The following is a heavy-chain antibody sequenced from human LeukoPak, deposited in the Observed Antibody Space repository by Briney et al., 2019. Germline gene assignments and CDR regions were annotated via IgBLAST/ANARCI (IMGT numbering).Heavy chain of an antibody. CDR1: GFTFSSYG. Sequence: GGSLRLSCAASGFTFSSYGMSWVRQAPGKGLEWVSAISGSGGSTYYADSVKGRFTISRDNSKNTLYLQMNSLRAEDTAVYYCRMVAATYDAFDIWGQGTMVTVSS. J-gene: IGHJ3*02. V-gene: IGHV3-23*01. CDR2: ISGSGGST. D-gene: IGHD2-15*01. CDR3: RMVAATYDAFDI.